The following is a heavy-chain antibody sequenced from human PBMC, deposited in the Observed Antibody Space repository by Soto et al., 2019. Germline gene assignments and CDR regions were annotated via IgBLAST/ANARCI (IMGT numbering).Heavy chain of an antibody. CDR2: IYSGGST. Sequence: EVQLVESGGGLVQPGGSLRLSCAASGFTVSSNYMSWVRQAPGKGLEWVSVIYSGGSTYYADSVKGRFTISRDNSKNTLYLQMNSVRAEDTAVYYCARERVVVAVKGVGYYYYMDVWGKGTTVTVSS. V-gene: IGHV3-66*01. CDR3: ARERVVVAVKGVGYYYYMDV. D-gene: IGHD2-15*01. CDR1: GFTVSSNY. J-gene: IGHJ6*03.